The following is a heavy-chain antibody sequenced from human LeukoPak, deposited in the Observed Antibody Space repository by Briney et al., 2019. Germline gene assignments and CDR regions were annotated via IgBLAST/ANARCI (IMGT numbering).Heavy chain of an antibody. CDR1: GAIFSKHA. J-gene: IGHJ4*02. Sequence: PGGSLRLSCAASGAIFSKHAMSGVRQARGKGVEWVALISGTGVTTYCAASVKGRFTISRDNSKNTLYLQMNSLTAEDTALYYCASTSMFRGVITPFDYWGQGTLVTVSS. CDR2: ISGTGVTT. CDR3: ASTSMFRGVITPFDY. V-gene: IGHV3-23*01. D-gene: IGHD3-10*01.